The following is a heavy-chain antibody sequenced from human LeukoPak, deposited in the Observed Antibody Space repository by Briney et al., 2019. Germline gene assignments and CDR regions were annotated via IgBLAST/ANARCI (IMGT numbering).Heavy chain of an antibody. CDR1: GFSFSSYL. CDR2: IKHDGSEK. V-gene: IGHV3-7*01. Sequence: PGGSLRLSCAASGFSFSSYLMNWVRQAPGKGLEWVANIKHDGSEKNYLDSVKGRFTISRDDAKNSLYLQMNSLRVEDTAVYYGAWSDNAAHDCGGRGPLVPFSS. J-gene: IGHJ4*02. D-gene: IGHD2-2*01. CDR3: AWSDNAAHDC.